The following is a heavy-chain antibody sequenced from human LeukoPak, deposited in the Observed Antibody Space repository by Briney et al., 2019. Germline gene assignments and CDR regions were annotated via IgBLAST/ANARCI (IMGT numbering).Heavy chain of an antibody. J-gene: IGHJ6*02. D-gene: IGHD2-2*01. Sequence: ASVKVSCKASGYTFTGYHMHWVRQAPGQGLEWMGWINPNSGGTNYAQEFQGRVTMTRDTSISTAYMELSRLRSDDTAVYYCARSGLGVVVPAASPYYGMDVWGQGTTVTVSS. CDR1: GYTFTGYH. CDR2: INPNSGGT. V-gene: IGHV1-2*02. CDR3: ARSGLGVVVPAASPYYGMDV.